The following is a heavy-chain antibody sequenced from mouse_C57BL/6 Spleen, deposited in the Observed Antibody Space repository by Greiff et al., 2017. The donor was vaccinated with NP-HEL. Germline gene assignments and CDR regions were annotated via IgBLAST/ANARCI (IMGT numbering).Heavy chain of an antibody. CDR1: GYAFSSSW. V-gene: IGHV1-82*01. Sequence: QVQLQQSGPELVKPGASVKISCKASGYAFSSSWMNWVKQRPGKGLEWIGRIYPGDGDTNYNGKFKGKATLTADKSSSTAYMQLSSLTSEDSAVYFCARGGIGTVFAYWGQGTLVTVSA. J-gene: IGHJ3*01. CDR2: IYPGDGDT. CDR3: ARGGIGTVFAY. D-gene: IGHD4-1*01.